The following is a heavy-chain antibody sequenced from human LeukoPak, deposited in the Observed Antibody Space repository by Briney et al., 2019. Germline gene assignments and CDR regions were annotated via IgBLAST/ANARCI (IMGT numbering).Heavy chain of an antibody. CDR2: IYYSGST. CDR3: ARAAGWGHDD. J-gene: IGHJ4*01. D-gene: IGHD6-19*01. V-gene: IGHV4-61*01. Sequence: SETLSLTCTVSGGSVSSGSYYWSWIRQPPGKGLEWIGYIYYSGSTNYNPSLKSRVTISVDTSKNQFSLKLSSVTAADTAVYYCARAAGWGHDDWGHGTLVTVSS. CDR1: GGSVSSGSYY.